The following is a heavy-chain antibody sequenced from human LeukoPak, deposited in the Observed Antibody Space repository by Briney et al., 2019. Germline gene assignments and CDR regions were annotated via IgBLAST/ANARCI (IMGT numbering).Heavy chain of an antibody. CDR1: GYSFIAYW. J-gene: IGHJ4*02. CDR3: ARQWLQYPGLFDY. Sequence: GESLKISCTGSGYSFIAYWIGWVRQMPGKGLEWMGIIYPGDSDTRYSPSFQGQVTISADKSISTAYLQWSSLKASDTAMYYCARQWLQYPGLFDYWGQGTLVTVSS. V-gene: IGHV5-51*01. CDR2: IYPGDSDT. D-gene: IGHD5-24*01.